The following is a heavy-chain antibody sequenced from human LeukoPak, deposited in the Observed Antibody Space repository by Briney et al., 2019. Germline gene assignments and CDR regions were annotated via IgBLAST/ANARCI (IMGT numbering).Heavy chain of an antibody. Sequence: PGGSLRLSCAASGFTFSSYAMSWVRQAPGKGLEWVSAISGSGGSTYYADPVKGRFTISRDNSKNTLYPQMNSLRAEDTAVYYCAKAYCSSTSCYVDYWGQGTLVTVSS. V-gene: IGHV3-23*01. J-gene: IGHJ4*02. D-gene: IGHD2-2*01. CDR3: AKAYCSSTSCYVDY. CDR1: GFTFSSYA. CDR2: ISGSGGST.